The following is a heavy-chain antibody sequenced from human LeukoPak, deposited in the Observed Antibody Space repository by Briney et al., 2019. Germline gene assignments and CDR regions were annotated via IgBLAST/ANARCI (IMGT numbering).Heavy chain of an antibody. CDR1: GGSISSGGYY. CDR2: IYHSGST. D-gene: IGHD4-17*01. V-gene: IGHV4-30-2*01. Sequence: TPSETLSLTCTVSGGSISSGGYYWSWIRQPPGKGLEWIGYIYHSGSTYYNPSLKSRVTISVDTSKNQFSLKLSSVTAADTAVYYCARVGRGVTVTTTFQHRGQGTLVTVSS. J-gene: IGHJ1*01. CDR3: ARVGRGVTVTTTFQH.